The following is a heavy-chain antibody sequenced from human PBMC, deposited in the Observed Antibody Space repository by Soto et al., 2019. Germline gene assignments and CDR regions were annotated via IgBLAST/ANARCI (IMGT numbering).Heavy chain of an antibody. Sequence: QVQLQESGPGLVKPSETLSLTCTVSGGSISSYYWSWIRQPPGKGLEWIGYIYYSGRTNCNSSLKSRVTISVDTSKNQFSLNLSSVTAADTAVYYCARDQSYFDGYAFDIWGQGTMVTVSS. V-gene: IGHV4-59*01. CDR3: ARDQSYFDGYAFDI. CDR1: GGSISSYY. CDR2: IYYSGRT. J-gene: IGHJ3*02. D-gene: IGHD3-9*01.